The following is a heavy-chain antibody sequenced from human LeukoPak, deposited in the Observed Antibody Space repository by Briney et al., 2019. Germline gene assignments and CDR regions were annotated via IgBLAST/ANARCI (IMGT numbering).Heavy chain of an antibody. Sequence: SETLSLTCTVSGGSISSSSYYWGWIRQPPGKGLEWIGSICYSGSTYYNPSLMSRVTISVDTSKNQFSLKLSSVTAADTAVYYCARKRVAPRITIFGVVIPASGNWFDPWGQGTLVTVSS. V-gene: IGHV4-39*07. CDR2: ICYSGST. CDR3: ARKRVAPRITIFGVVIPASGNWFDP. D-gene: IGHD3-3*01. J-gene: IGHJ5*02. CDR1: GGSISSSSYY.